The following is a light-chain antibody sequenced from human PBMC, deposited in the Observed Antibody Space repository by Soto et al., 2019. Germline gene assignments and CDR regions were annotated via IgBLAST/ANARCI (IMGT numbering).Light chain of an antibody. V-gene: IGLV2-23*01. J-gene: IGLJ1*01. CDR2: EGF. Sequence: QSVLTQPVSVSGSPGQSITLSCTGTSNDVGTYNLVSWYQQHPGKAPKLIIFEGFKRPSGVSNRFSGSKSGNTASLTISGLQAEDEADYYSSSYAGSTTYVFGTGTKVTVL. CDR1: SNDVGTYNL. CDR3: SSYAGSTTYV.